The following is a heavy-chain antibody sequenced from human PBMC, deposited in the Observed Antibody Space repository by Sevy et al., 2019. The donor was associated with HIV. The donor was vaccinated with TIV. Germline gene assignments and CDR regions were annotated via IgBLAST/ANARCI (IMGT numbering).Heavy chain of an antibody. CDR2: ISSSGSSI. Sequence: GGALRLSCAASGFTFSDYYMSWIRQAPGKGLEWVSYISSSGSSIYYAESVKGRFTISRDNAKNSLYLQMNSLRAEDTAVYYCARGSYDYVWGSYRYPFYYYGMDVWGQGTTVTVSS. CDR3: ARGSYDYVWGSYRYPFYYYGMDV. V-gene: IGHV3-11*01. D-gene: IGHD3-16*02. J-gene: IGHJ6*02. CDR1: GFTFSDYY.